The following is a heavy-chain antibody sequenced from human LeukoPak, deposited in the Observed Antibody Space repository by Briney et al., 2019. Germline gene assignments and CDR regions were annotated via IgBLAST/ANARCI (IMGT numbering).Heavy chain of an antibody. CDR2: IYYSGTT. CDR3: ATNHLYCGGDCSNWFDP. D-gene: IGHD2-21*01. J-gene: IGHJ5*02. Sequence: SETLSLTCTVSGGSISTRSYYWAWIRQPPGKGLEWIGSIYYSGTTYYNPSLKSRITTSVDTSKNQFSLKLSSVTAADTAVYYCATNHLYCGGDCSNWFDPWGQGTLVTVSS. V-gene: IGHV4-39*01. CDR1: GGSISTRSYY.